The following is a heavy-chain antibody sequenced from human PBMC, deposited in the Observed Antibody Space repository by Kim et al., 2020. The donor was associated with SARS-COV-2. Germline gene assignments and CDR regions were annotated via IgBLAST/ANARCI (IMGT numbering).Heavy chain of an antibody. V-gene: IGHV1-46*01. CDR1: GYTFTNYY. CDR3: ARAEFVQHFGY. CDR2: INPSGDGA. Sequence: ASVKVSCKASGYTFTNYYMHWVRQAPGQGLEWMGIINPSGDGASYAQKFQGRVTVTRDTSTSTVYMELSSLRSEDTAVYYCARAEFVQHFGYWGQGTLVTVSS. D-gene: IGHD3-10*01. J-gene: IGHJ4*02.